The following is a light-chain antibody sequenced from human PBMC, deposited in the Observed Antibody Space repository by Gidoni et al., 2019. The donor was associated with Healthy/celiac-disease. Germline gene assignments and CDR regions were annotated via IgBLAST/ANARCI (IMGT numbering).Light chain of an antibody. CDR2: WAS. J-gene: IGKJ1*01. Sequence: DIVMTQSPDSLAVSLGERATINCKSSQSVLYSSNNKNYLAWYQQKPGQPPKLLIYWASTRESGVPDRFSGSGSGTDFTLTISSLQAEDVAVYYCQQYYSTPWTFXYXTKVEIK. CDR3: QQYYSTPWT. V-gene: IGKV4-1*01. CDR1: QSVLYSSNNKNY.